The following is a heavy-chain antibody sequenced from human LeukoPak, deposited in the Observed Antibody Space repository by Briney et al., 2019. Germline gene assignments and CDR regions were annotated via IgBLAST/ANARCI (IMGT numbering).Heavy chain of an antibody. D-gene: IGHD7-27*01. J-gene: IGHJ4*02. CDR2: IYYSGST. Sequence: SETLSLTCTVSGGSISSSSYYWGWIRQPPGKGLEWIGSIYYSGSTYYNPSLKSRVTISVDTSKNQFSLKLSSVTAADTAVYYCAREAQLTGDDYWGQGTLVTVSS. V-gene: IGHV4-39*07. CDR1: GGSISSSSYY. CDR3: AREAQLTGDDY.